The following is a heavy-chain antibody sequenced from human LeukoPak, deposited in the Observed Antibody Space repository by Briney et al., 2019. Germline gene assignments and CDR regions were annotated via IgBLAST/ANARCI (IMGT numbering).Heavy chain of an antibody. J-gene: IGHJ6*03. D-gene: IGHD1-14*01. CDR3: ARDRKYYYHMDV. Sequence: SETLSLTCTVSGASISSGSYYWSWIRQPAGKGLEWIGRIYTSGSTNYSPSLKTRVTISVDTSKNQFSLRLSSLTAADTALYYCARDRKYYYHMDVWGKGTTVTVSS. CDR1: GASISSGSYY. CDR2: IYTSGST. V-gene: IGHV4-61*02.